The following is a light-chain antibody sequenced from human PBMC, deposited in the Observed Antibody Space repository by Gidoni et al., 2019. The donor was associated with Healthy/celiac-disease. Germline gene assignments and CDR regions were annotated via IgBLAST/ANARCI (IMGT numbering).Light chain of an antibody. CDR3: QQSYSTPIT. CDR1: QSISSY. J-gene: IGKJ5*01. Sequence: DIQITQSPSSLSASVGDRVTITCRASQSISSYLNWYQQKPGKAPKLRIYAASSLQSGVPSKFSGSGSGTDFTLTISSLQPEDFATYYCQQSYSTPITFGQGTRLEIK. V-gene: IGKV1-39*01. CDR2: AAS.